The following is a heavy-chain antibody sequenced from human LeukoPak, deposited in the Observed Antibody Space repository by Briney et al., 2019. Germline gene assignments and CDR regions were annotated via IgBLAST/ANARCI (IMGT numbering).Heavy chain of an antibody. D-gene: IGHD3-16*02. CDR3: ARGQNDYVWGSYRYTIGFDY. Sequence: ASVKVSCKAFGYTFTRYYMHWVRQAPGQGPEWMGVISPSGGSTTYAQKFQGRVTLTRDMSTSTDYLELSSLRSEDTAVYYCARGQNDYVWGSYRYTIGFDYWGQGTLVTVSS. CDR2: ISPSGGST. CDR1: GYTFTRYY. J-gene: IGHJ4*02. V-gene: IGHV1-46*01.